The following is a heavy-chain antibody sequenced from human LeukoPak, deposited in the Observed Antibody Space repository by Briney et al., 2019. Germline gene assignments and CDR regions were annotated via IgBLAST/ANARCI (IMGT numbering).Heavy chain of an antibody. V-gene: IGHV4-34*01. CDR2: INHSGST. D-gene: IGHD6-19*01. J-gene: IGHJ4*02. CDR1: GVSFSGYY. Sequence: PSETLSLTCAVYGVSFSGYYWSWIRQPPGKGLEWIGEINHSGSTNYNPSLKSRVTISVDTSKNQFSLKLSSVTAADTAVYYCARAQRRGQWLVLDYWGQGTLVTVSS. CDR3: ARAQRRGQWLVLDY.